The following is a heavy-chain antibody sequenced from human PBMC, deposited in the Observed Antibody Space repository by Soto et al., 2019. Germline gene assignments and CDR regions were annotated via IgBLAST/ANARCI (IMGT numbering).Heavy chain of an antibody. J-gene: IGHJ4*02. Sequence: SGGSLRLSCAASGFTFSSYGMHWVRQAPGKGLEWVAVISYDGSNKYYADSVKGRFTISRDNSKNTLYLQMNSLRAEDTAVYYCAKNPKGTGWNDVPDYWGQGTLVTVSS. CDR1: GFTFSSYG. CDR3: AKNPKGTGWNDVPDY. CDR2: ISYDGSNK. D-gene: IGHD1-1*01. V-gene: IGHV3-30*18.